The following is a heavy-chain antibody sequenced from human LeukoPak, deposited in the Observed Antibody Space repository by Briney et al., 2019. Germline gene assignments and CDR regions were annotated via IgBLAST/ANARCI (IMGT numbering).Heavy chain of an antibody. V-gene: IGHV4-34*01. CDR1: GGSFSGYY. CDR2: INHSGST. Sequence: SETLSLTCAVYGGSFSGYYWSWIRQPPGKGLEWIGEINHSGSTNYNPSLKSRVTISVDTSKNQFSLRLNSVTPEDTAVYYCAREATYRAVTYGMDVWGQGTTVTVSS. J-gene: IGHJ6*02. D-gene: IGHD2-2*02. CDR3: AREATYRAVTYGMDV.